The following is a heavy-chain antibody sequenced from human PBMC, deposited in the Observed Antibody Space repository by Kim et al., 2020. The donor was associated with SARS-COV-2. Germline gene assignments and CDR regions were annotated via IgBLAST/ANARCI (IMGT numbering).Heavy chain of an antibody. CDR3: AKDGRGLLKRVCPHYYY. V-gene: IGHV1-2*02. J-gene: IGHJ6*01. CDR2: INLNTGGT. Sequence: ASVKVSCKASGYTFTGYYIHWVRQAPGQGLEWMGWINLNTGGTKNTQEFQGRVTVTRDTSISAIYMELSRLTPEDTAVYYCAKDGRGLLKRVCPHYYY. CDR1: GYTFTGYY. D-gene: IGHD2-15*01.